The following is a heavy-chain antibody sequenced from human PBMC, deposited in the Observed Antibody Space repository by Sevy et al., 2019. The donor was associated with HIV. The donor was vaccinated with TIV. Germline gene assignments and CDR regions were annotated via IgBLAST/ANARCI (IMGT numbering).Heavy chain of an antibody. CDR2: ISDSAGST. CDR3: TRDLFSGGNAVYGY. CDR1: GFTFTNSA. Sequence: GGSLRLSCAASGFTFTNSAMRWVRQAPGKGLEWVSTISDSAGSTYYADSVKGRFTISRDNSKNTLYLRMNSLRAEDTAVYYCTRDLFSGGNAVYGYWGQGTLVTVSS. V-gene: IGHV3-23*01. D-gene: IGHD2-15*01. J-gene: IGHJ4*02.